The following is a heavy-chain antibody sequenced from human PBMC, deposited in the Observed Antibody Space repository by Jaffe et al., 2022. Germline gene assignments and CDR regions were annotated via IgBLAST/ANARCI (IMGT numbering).Heavy chain of an antibody. CDR3: ARLRRPGSYYDKYWFDP. CDR2: IYWNDDK. CDR1: GFSLSTSGVG. V-gene: IGHV2-5*01. J-gene: IGHJ5*02. Sequence: QITLKESGPTLVKPTQTLTLTCTFSGFSLSTSGVGVGWIRQPPGKALEWLALIYWNDDKRYSPSLKSRLTITKDTSKNQVVLTMTNMDPVDTATYYCARLRRPGSYYDKYWFDPWGQGTLVTVSS. D-gene: IGHD3-10*01.